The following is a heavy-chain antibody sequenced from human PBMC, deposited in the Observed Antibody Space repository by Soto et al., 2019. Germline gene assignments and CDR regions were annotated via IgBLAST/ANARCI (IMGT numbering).Heavy chain of an antibody. V-gene: IGHV4-30-4*01. CDR3: ARRVVVVPAGNYYYYGMDV. CDR1: GGSISSGDYY. Sequence: PSETQSLTCTVSGGSISSGDYYWSWIRQPPGRGLEWIGYIYYSGSTYYNPSLKSRVTISVDTSKNQFSLKLSSVTAADTAVYYCARRVVVVPAGNYYYYGMDVWGQGTTVTVSS. J-gene: IGHJ6*02. D-gene: IGHD2-2*01. CDR2: IYYSGST.